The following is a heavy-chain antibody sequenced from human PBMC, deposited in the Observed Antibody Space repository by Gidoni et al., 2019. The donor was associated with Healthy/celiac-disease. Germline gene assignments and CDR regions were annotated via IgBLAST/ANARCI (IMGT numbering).Heavy chain of an antibody. CDR2: IYYSGST. Sequence: QVQLQESGPGLVKPSETLSLTCPVSGGSISSYYWSWIRQPPGKGLEWIGYIYYSGSTNYNPSLKSRVTISVDTSKNQFSLKLSSVTAADTAVYYCASAPREDYFDYWGQGTLVTVSS. J-gene: IGHJ4*02. CDR3: ASAPREDYFDY. V-gene: IGHV4-59*01. CDR1: GGSISSYY.